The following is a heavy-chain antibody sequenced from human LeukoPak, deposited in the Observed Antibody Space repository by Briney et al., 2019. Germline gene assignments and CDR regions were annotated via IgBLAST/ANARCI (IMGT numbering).Heavy chain of an antibody. J-gene: IGHJ6*03. CDR2: INWKGGST. CDR1: GFTFDDYG. D-gene: IGHD2-15*01. CDR3: ARDRTPLLQYYMDV. Sequence: GGSLRLSCAASGFTFDDYGMSWVRQAPGKGREWGFAINWKGGSTVYADSVKGRFTIYRDNGKNSLYLEMDNLRAEDTAVYYCARDRTPLLQYYMDVWGKGTTVTVSS. V-gene: IGHV3-20*04.